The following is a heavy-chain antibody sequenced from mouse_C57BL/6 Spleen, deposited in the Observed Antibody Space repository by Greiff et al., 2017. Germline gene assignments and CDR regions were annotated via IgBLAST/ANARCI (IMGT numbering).Heavy chain of an antibody. V-gene: IGHV1-64*01. J-gene: IGHJ4*01. Sequence: QVQLQQPGAELVKPGASVKLSCKASGYTFTSYWMHWVKQRPGQGLEWIGMIHPNSGSTNYNEKFKSKATLTVDKSSSTAYMQLSSLTSEDSAVYYCAREGLGPYYYAMDYWGQGTAVTVSS. CDR3: AREGLGPYYYAMDY. D-gene: IGHD3-3*01. CDR2: IHPNSGST. CDR1: GYTFTSYW.